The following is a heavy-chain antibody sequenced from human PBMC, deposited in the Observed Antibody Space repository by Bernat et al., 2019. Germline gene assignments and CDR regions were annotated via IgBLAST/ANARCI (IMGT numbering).Heavy chain of an antibody. CDR3: AKEKGGNYMPLDY. J-gene: IGHJ4*02. V-gene: IGHV3-30*18. D-gene: IGHD1-26*01. CDR1: GFTFSSYG. CDR2: ISGDGSTK. Sequence: QVQLVESGGGVVQPGRSLRLSCAASGFTFSSYGMQWVRQAPGKGLEGVAVISGDGSTKHYADSVNGRFTVSRDNSKNTLYLQMNNLRAEDTAVYYCAKEKGGNYMPLDYWGQGTLVTVSS.